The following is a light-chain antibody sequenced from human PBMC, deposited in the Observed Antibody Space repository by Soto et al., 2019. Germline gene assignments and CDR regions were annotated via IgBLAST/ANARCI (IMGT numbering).Light chain of an antibody. CDR3: QQYGSSPPWT. Sequence: PGERATLSCRASQSVSSSFLAWYQQKPGQAPRLLIYGASSRATGIPDRFSGSGSGTDFTLTISRLEPEDFAVYFCQQYGSSPPWTFGQGTKVEIK. CDR2: GAS. J-gene: IGKJ1*01. V-gene: IGKV3-20*01. CDR1: QSVSSSF.